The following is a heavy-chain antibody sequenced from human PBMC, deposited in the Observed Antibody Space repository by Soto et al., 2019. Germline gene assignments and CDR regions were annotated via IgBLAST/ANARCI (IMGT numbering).Heavy chain of an antibody. CDR3: ARASTIFGVVTFVDY. D-gene: IGHD3-3*01. CDR2: IYYSGST. Sequence: SETLSLTCTVSTDSISSYYWSWIRQPPGKGLEWIGYIYYSGSTNYNPSLKSRVTISVDTSKNQFSLKLSSVTAADTAVYYCARASTIFGVVTFVDYWGQGTLVTVSS. V-gene: IGHV4-59*01. J-gene: IGHJ4*02. CDR1: TDSISSYY.